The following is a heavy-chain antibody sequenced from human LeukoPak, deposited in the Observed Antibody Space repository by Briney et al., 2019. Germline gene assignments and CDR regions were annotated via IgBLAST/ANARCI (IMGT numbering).Heavy chain of an antibody. D-gene: IGHD3-22*01. CDR2: ISSSGSTI. Sequence: GGSLRLSCAVSGFSFSSNWMNWVRQAPGKGLEWVSYISSSGSTIYYADSVKGRFTISRDNAKNSLYLQMNSLRAEDTAVYYCATTPVYYYDSSGYDYWGQGTLVTVSS. J-gene: IGHJ4*02. V-gene: IGHV3-48*04. CDR1: GFSFSSNW. CDR3: ATTPVYYYDSSGYDY.